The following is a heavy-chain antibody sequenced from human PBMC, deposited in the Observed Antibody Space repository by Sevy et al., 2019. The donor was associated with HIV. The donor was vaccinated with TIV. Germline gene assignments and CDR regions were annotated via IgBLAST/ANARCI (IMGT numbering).Heavy chain of an antibody. CDR2: ISMNGDAT. CDR3: ARTVLGPYFDH. CDR1: GFIFTDYY. V-gene: IGHV3-11*01. D-gene: IGHD2-8*02. Sequence: GGSLRLSCAASGFIFTDYYMTWIRQLPEKGLEYISQISMNGDATNYADSVKGRFTVSRDNAKKSLYLQMNSLRAEDTAVYYCARTVLGPYFDHWGQGTLVTVSS. J-gene: IGHJ4*02.